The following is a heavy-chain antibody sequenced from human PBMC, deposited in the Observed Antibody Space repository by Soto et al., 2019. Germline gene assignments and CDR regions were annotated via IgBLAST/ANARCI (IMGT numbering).Heavy chain of an antibody. CDR3: ASGLVTTLHY. CDR2: IYYSGST. CDR1: GGSISSYY. Sequence: TSETLSLTCTLSGGSISSYYWSWIRQPPGKGLGRIGYIYYSGSTNYNPSLNSRVTISVDRSKNQFSLKLSSVTAADTAVYYCASGLVTTLHYWGQGTLVTVSS. V-gene: IGHV4-59*01. D-gene: IGHD4-17*01. J-gene: IGHJ4*02.